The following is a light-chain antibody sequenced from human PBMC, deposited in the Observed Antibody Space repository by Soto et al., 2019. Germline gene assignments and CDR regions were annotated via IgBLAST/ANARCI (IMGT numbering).Light chain of an antibody. Sequence: EIVMTQSPATLSVSPGERATLSCRASQSISITLAWYQQKPGQAPRLLIYGASTRATDIPARFSGSGSGTEFTLTISGLQSEDFAVYYCQQYNNWPRTCGGGTKGEI. CDR1: QSISIT. V-gene: IGKV3-15*01. J-gene: IGKJ4*01. CDR2: GAS. CDR3: QQYNNWPRT.